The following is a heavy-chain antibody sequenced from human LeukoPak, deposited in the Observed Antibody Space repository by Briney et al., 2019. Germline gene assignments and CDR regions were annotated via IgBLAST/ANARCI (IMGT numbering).Heavy chain of an antibody. CDR3: ARENWHDAFDI. J-gene: IGHJ3*02. CDR2: IIPIFGTA. CDR1: GGTFSSYA. Sequence: GASVKVSCKASGGTFSSYAISWVRQAPGQGLEWMGGIIPIFGTANYAQKFQGRVTMTRDTSISTAYMELSRLRSDDTAVYYCARENWHDAFDIWGQGTMVTVSS. D-gene: IGHD1-1*01. V-gene: IGHV1-69*05.